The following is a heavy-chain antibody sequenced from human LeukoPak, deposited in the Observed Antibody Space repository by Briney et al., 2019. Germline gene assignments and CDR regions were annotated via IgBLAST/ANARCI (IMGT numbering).Heavy chain of an antibody. Sequence: LETLSLTCTVSGGSISSYYWSWIRQPPGKGLEWIGYIYYSGSTNYNPSLKSRVTISVDTSKNQFSLKLSSVTAADTAVYYCARVKGESYYYYYYYMDVWGKGTTVTISS. V-gene: IGHV4-59*01. CDR1: GGSISSYY. D-gene: IGHD3-16*01. J-gene: IGHJ6*03. CDR2: IYYSGST. CDR3: ARVKGESYYYYYYYMDV.